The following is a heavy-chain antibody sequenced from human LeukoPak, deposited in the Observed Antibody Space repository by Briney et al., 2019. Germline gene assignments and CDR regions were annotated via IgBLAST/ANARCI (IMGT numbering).Heavy chain of an antibody. CDR1: GFTFSSYG. Sequence: GSLRLSCAASGFTFSSYGMHWVRQAPGKGLEWVAVISYDGSNKYYADSVKGRFTISRDNSKNTLYLQMNSLRAEDTAVYYCAKVGGPSSDWYRVGGYYFDYWGQGTLVTVSS. CDR3: AKVGGPSSDWYRVGGYYFDY. J-gene: IGHJ4*02. CDR2: ISYDGSNK. V-gene: IGHV3-30*18. D-gene: IGHD6-19*01.